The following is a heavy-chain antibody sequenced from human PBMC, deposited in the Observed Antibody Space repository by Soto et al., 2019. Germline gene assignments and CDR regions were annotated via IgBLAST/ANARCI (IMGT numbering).Heavy chain of an antibody. CDR1: GGSISSGDYS. CDR2: IFHSGSA. CDR3: ARGAAPFDY. D-gene: IGHD2-15*01. Sequence: QLQLQESGSGLVKPSQTLSLTCAVSGGSISSGDYSWSWIRQPPGKGLEWIGYIFHSGSAYYNPSLKSRVTISVDKSKNQFSLMLSSVTAADTAVYYCARGAAPFDYWGQGTLVTVSS. J-gene: IGHJ4*02. V-gene: IGHV4-30-2*01.